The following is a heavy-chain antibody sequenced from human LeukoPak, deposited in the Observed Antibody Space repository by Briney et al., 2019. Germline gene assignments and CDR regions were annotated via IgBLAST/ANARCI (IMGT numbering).Heavy chain of an antibody. CDR1: GYSISSGYY. CDR3: ARVGLYSGSYYWFDP. D-gene: IGHD1-26*01. CDR2: IYHSGST. Sequence: SETLSLTCAVSGYSISSGYYWGWIRQPPGKGLEWIGSIYHSGSTYYNPSLKSRVTISVDTSKNQSSLKLSSVTAADTAVYYCARVGLYSGSYYWFDPWGQGTLVTVSS. J-gene: IGHJ5*02. V-gene: IGHV4-38-2*01.